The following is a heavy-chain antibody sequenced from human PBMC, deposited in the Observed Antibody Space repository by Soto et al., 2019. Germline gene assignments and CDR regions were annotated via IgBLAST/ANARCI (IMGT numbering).Heavy chain of an antibody. CDR3: ARDRYYYGSGRPYFDI. Sequence: PGGSLRLSCAASGFTVSSNYMSWVRQAPGKGLEWVSVIYSGGSTYYADSVKGRFTISRDNSKNTLYLQMNSLRAEDTAVYYCARDRYYYGSGRPYFDIWGQGTMVTVSS. J-gene: IGHJ3*02. CDR2: IYSGGST. V-gene: IGHV3-53*01. D-gene: IGHD3-10*01. CDR1: GFTVSSNY.